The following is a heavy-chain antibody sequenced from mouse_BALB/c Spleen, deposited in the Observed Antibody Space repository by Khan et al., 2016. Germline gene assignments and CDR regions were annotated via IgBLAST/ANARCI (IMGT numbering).Heavy chain of an antibody. J-gene: IGHJ3*01. CDR3: ASYYDYDGGFAY. D-gene: IGHD2-4*01. CDR1: GFSLTGFS. V-gene: IGHV2-6-7*01. CDR2: IWGDGSP. Sequence: QVQLKQSGPGLVAPSQSLSITCTVSGFSLTGFSVNWVRQPPGKGLEWLGMIWGDGSPDYNSALKSRLSFNKDDSKSQVFLKMNSLQTDDTARYFCASYYDYDGGFAYWGQGTLVTVSA.